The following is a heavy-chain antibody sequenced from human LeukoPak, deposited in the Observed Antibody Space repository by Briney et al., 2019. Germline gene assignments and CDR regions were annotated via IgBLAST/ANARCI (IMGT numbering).Heavy chain of an antibody. D-gene: IGHD5-12*01. CDR1: GFTSTNYA. CDR2: LIGSSGST. CDR3: AKGAYDYIEIGYFDS. J-gene: IGHJ4*02. V-gene: IGHV3-23*01. Sequence: GGSLRLSCAASGFTSTNYAMNWVRQAPGKGLEWVSVLIGSSGSTDYADSVKGRFTISRDTSKNTLFLQMNSLRAEDTAIYYCAKGAYDYIEIGYFDSWGQGTLVTVSS.